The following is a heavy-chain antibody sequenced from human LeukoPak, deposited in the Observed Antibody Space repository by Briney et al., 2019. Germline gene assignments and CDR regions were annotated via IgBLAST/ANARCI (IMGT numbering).Heavy chain of an antibody. CDR3: ARYSDDVLTGNYAFDV. J-gene: IGHJ3*01. Sequence: ASLKVSCKASGYTFTSYAMHWVRQAPGQRLEWMGWINAGNGNTKYSQKFQGRVTITRDTSASTAYMELSSLRSEDTAVYYCARYSDDVLTGNYAFDVWGQGTKVTVSS. V-gene: IGHV1-3*01. CDR2: INAGNGNT. D-gene: IGHD3-9*01. CDR1: GYTFTSYA.